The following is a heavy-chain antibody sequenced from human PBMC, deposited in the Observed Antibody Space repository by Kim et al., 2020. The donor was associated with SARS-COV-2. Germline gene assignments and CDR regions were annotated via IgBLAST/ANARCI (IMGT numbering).Heavy chain of an antibody. Sequence: PSLKSRVTISVDTSKNQFSLRLSSVTAADTAVYYCARIVVVPAARNGMDVWGQGTTVTVSS. CDR3: ARIVVVPAARNGMDV. V-gene: IGHV4-34*01. J-gene: IGHJ6*02. D-gene: IGHD2-2*01.